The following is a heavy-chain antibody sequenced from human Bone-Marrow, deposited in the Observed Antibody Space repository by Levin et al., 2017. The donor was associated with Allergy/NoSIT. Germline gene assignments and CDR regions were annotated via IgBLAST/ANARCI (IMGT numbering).Heavy chain of an antibody. CDR2: IDTDGRT. V-gene: IGHV3-74*03. CDR1: GFTFSSYY. J-gene: IGHJ4*02. CDR3: TRFPDGSGRDF. Sequence: GESLKISCSASGFTFSSYYMHWVRQGPGKGLEWVSRIDTDGRTTYAESVKGRFTVSRDNAKNMLYLQMSSLRVDDTAFYFCTRFPDGSGRDFWGQGTPVTVSS. D-gene: IGHD2-15*01.